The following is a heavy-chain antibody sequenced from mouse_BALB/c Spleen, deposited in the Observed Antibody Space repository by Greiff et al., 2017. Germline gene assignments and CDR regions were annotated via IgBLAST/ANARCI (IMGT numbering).Heavy chain of an antibody. CDR2: IWSGGST. Sequence: VQLQESGPGLVQPSQSLSITCTVSGFSLTSYGVHWVRQSPGKGLEWLGVIWSGGSTDYNAAFISRLSISKDNSKSQVFFKMNSLQANDTAIYYCASNCGGRGYYAMDYWGQGTSVTVSS. CDR3: ASNCGGRGYYAMDY. D-gene: IGHD3-3*01. V-gene: IGHV2-2*02. J-gene: IGHJ4*01. CDR1: GFSLTSYG.